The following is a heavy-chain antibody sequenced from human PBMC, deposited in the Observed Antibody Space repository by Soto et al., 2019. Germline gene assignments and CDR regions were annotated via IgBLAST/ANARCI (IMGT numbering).Heavy chain of an antibody. V-gene: IGHV4-30-2*01. CDR3: ARILSLTNLDYYFDY. CDR2: IYHSGST. CDR1: GGSISSGGYS. D-gene: IGHD2-8*01. J-gene: IGHJ4*02. Sequence: SETLSLTCAVSGGSISSGGYSWSWIRQPPGKGLEWIGYIYHSGSTYYNPSLKSRVTISVDRSKNQFSLKLSSVTAADTAVYYCARILSLTNLDYYFDYWGQGTLVTVSS.